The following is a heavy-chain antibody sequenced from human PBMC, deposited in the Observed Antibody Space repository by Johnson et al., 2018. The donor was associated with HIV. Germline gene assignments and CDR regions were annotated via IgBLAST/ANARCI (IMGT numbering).Heavy chain of an antibody. D-gene: IGHD6-25*01. CDR1: GFIFDDYG. CDR3: SVYFGTAFDF. V-gene: IGHV3-20*04. Sequence: MQLVESGGGVVRPGGSLRLSCAASGFIFDDYGMSWVRQAPGKGLEWVSGINWNGGSTGYADSVKGRFIISRDNAKNSLYLQMNSLKTEDTAVYYCSVYFGTAFDFWGQGTMVTVSS. CDR2: INWNGGST. J-gene: IGHJ3*01.